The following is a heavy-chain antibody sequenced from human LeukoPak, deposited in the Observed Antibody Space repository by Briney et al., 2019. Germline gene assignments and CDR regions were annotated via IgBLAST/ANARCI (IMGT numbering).Heavy chain of an antibody. D-gene: IGHD5-12*01. J-gene: IGHJ4*02. Sequence: GGSLRLSCAASGFTVSSNYMSWVRQAPGKGLEWVSVIYSGGSTYYADSVKGRFTISRDNSKNTLYLQMNSLRAEDTAVYYCARGGDIVATTTFGYWGQGTLVTVSS. CDR1: GFTVSSNY. CDR3: ARGGDIVATTTFGY. CDR2: IYSGGST. V-gene: IGHV3-66*01.